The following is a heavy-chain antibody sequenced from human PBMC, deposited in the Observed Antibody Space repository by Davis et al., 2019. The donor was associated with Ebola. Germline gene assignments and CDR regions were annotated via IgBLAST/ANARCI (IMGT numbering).Heavy chain of an antibody. CDR1: GGSISSYY. Sequence: MPSETLSLTCTVSGGSISSYYWSWIRQPPGKGLEWIGYIYYSGSTYYNPSLKSRVTISVDTSKNQFSLKLSSVTAADTAVYYCARYSGSYDKLDYWGQGTLVTVSS. V-gene: IGHV4-59*08. CDR2: IYYSGST. J-gene: IGHJ4*02. CDR3: ARYSGSYDKLDY. D-gene: IGHD1-26*01.